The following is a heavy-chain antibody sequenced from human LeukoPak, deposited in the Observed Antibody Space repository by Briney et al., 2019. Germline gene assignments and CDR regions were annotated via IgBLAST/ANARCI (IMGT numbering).Heavy chain of an antibody. CDR1: GGSISSSNW. Sequence: SETLSLTCAVSGGSISSSNWWSWVRQPPGKGLEWIGEIYHSGSTNYNPSLKSRVTISVDKSKNQFSLKLSSVTAADTAVYYCARVYDYVWGSSPDAFDIWGQGTMVTVSS. CDR2: IYHSGST. J-gene: IGHJ3*02. V-gene: IGHV4-4*02. D-gene: IGHD3-16*01. CDR3: ARVYDYVWGSSPDAFDI.